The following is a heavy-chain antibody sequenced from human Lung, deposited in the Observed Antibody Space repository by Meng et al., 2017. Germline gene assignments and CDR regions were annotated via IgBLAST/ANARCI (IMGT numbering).Heavy chain of an antibody. J-gene: IGHJ4*02. Sequence: QVRLPQRGAGLSKPSWNLSLTCAVYGGSISCSYWSSTRQSPAKGLEWIGKINHGGSTNYNPSLESRVTISVDTPKNQFSLRLTSMTVADTAVYYCARERHSTIIRGVIDFWGQGALVTVSS. CDR1: GGSISCSY. CDR2: INHGGST. CDR3: ARERHSTIIRGVIDF. V-gene: IGHV4-34*01. D-gene: IGHD3-10*01.